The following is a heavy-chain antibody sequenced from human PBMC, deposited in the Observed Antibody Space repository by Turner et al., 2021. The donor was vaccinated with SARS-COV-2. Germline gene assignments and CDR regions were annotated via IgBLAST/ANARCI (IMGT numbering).Heavy chain of an antibody. D-gene: IGHD2-2*01. V-gene: IGHV3-21*01. CDR1: GFTFSSYS. CDR2: ISSSSSYI. CDR3: ARDCSIPSCEA. J-gene: IGHJ5*02. Sequence: EVQLVESGGGLVKPGGSLRLSCAASGFTFSSYSMNWVRQAPGKGLEWVSSISSSSSYIYYAYSVKGRFTISRDNAKNSLYLQMNSLRAEDTAVYYCARDCSIPSCEAWGQGTLVTVSS.